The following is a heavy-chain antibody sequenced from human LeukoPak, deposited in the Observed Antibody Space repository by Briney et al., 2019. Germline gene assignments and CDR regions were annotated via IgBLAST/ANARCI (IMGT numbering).Heavy chain of an antibody. V-gene: IGHV3-53*01. Sequence: GGSLRLSCAASGFTFSTAWMNWVRQAPGKGLEWVSVIYSGGSTYYADSVKGRFTISRDNSKNTLYLQMNSLRAEDTAVYYCARILGGIDYWGQGTLVTVSS. CDR1: GFTFSTAW. D-gene: IGHD3-10*01. CDR3: ARILGGIDY. CDR2: IYSGGST. J-gene: IGHJ4*02.